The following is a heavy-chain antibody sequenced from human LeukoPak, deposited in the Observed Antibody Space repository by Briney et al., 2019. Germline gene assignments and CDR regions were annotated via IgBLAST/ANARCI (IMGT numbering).Heavy chain of an antibody. Sequence: ASVKVSCKASGYTFTGYYIHWVRQAPGQGLEWMGWINPNSGGTNYAQNFQGSITMTRDTSISTAYMELSRLRSDDTAVYYCATTRQYDYDSSGPDAFDLWGQGTMVTVS. J-gene: IGHJ3*01. CDR2: INPNSGGT. CDR1: GYTFTGYY. V-gene: IGHV1-2*02. CDR3: ATTRQYDYDSSGPDAFDL. D-gene: IGHD3-22*01.